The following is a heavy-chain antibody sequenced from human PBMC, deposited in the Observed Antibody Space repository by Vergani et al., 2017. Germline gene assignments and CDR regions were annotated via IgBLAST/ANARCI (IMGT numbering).Heavy chain of an antibody. V-gene: IGHV4-59*01. CDR2: IYYSVST. D-gene: IGHD1-26*01. J-gene: IGHJ6*02. Sequence: QVQLQESGPGLVKPSETLSLTCTVSGGSISSYYWSWIRQPPGKGLEWIGYIYYSVSTNYNPSLKSRVTISVDTSKNQFSLELSSVTAADTAVYYCARDRGIVGATAGGMDVWGQGTTVTVSS. CDR3: ARDRGIVGATAGGMDV. CDR1: GGSISSYY.